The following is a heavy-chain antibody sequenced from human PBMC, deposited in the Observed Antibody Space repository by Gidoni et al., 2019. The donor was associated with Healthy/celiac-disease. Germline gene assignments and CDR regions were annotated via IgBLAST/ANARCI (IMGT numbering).Heavy chain of an antibody. Sequence: QVQLVQSGAEVKKPGSSVKVSCKASGGTFSSYAISWVRQAPGQGLEWMGGIIPIFGTAHYAQKFQGRVTITADESTSTAYMELSSLRSEDTAVYYCARPSRGDFWSGYYTSYYYYGMDVWGQGTTVTVSS. J-gene: IGHJ6*02. CDR2: IIPIFGTA. D-gene: IGHD3-3*01. V-gene: IGHV1-69*01. CDR3: ARPSRGDFWSGYYTSYYYYGMDV. CDR1: GGTFSSYA.